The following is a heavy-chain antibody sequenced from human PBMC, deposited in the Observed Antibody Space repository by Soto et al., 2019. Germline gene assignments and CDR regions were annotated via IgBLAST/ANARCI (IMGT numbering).Heavy chain of an antibody. D-gene: IGHD6-19*01. CDR1: GYTFSGFY. Sequence: ASVKVSSQASGYTFSGFYMHWLRQSAGQGLEWIGWINSNSGGTKSAKKFKGRVTMTRDTSISTAYMELSRLTSDDTAVYYCAGAAVTGTAGLDFWGQGTQVTVSS. CDR2: INSNSGGT. J-gene: IGHJ4*02. CDR3: AGAAVTGTAGLDF. V-gene: IGHV1-2*02.